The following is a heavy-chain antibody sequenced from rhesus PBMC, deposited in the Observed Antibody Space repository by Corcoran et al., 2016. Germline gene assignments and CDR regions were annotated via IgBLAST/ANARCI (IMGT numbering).Heavy chain of an antibody. CDR1: GGSISDDYY. V-gene: IGHV4-106*01. J-gene: IGHJ3*01. CDR2: IYGSGGGT. Sequence: QVQLQESGPGLVKPSETLSLTCAVSGGSISDDYYWSWIRQPPGKGLEWIGYIYGSGGGTNYNPSLKNRVTISIATSKIQFSLKLSSVTAADTAVYYCARSDQYCTSTTCYAAGGDAFDFWGQGLRVTVSS. D-gene: IGHD2-2*01. CDR3: ARSDQYCTSTTCYAAGGDAFDF.